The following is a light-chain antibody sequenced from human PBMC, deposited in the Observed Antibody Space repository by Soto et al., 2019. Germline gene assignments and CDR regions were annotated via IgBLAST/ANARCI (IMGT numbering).Light chain of an antibody. Sequence: QSVLTQPPSASASLGASVTLTCTLSSGYSNYKVDWYQQRPGKGPRFVMRVGTGGVVGSKGDGIPDRFSVLGSGLNRYLTIKNNQEEDESDCHCGADHGSGSNVVYVVFGGGTKVTVL. V-gene: IGLV9-49*01. CDR1: SGYSNYK. CDR3: GADHGSGSNVVYVV. CDR2: VGTGGVVG. J-gene: IGLJ2*01.